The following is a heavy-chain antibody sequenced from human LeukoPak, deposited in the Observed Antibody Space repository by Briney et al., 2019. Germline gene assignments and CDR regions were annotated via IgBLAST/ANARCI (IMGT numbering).Heavy chain of an antibody. CDR3: ARVYCTSATCDNWFDP. CDR2: IDPSDSYT. J-gene: IGHJ5*02. Sequence: GESLKISCKGSGYSFTSYWISWVRQMPGKGLEWMGRIDPSDSYTNYSPSFQGRVTISADKSISTAYLQWSNLKASDTAMYYCARVYCTSATCDNWFDPWGQGTLVTVSS. V-gene: IGHV5-10-1*01. D-gene: IGHD2-2*01. CDR1: GYSFTSYW.